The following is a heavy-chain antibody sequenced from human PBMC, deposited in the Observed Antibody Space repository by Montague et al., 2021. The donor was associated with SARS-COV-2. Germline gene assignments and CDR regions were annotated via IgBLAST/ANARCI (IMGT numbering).Heavy chain of an antibody. CDR3: ARGGTERSTTFGVVFFPLLDS. D-gene: IGHD3-3*01. Sequence: LRLSCAVCGGSLSGHSWSWVRQAPEKGLEWIGDIGHTGSFKYNPSLKSRVTMSIDAAKNQFSLRMTSATAADTSIYYCARGGTERSTTFGVVFFPLLDSWGQGTLVTVSS. CDR2: IGHTGSF. J-gene: IGHJ4*02. CDR1: GGSLSGHS. V-gene: IGHV4-34*01.